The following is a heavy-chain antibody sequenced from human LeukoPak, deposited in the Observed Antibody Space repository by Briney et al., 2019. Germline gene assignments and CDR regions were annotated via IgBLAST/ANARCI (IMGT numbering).Heavy chain of an antibody. V-gene: IGHV3-7*05. Sequence: GGSLGLSCAASGFTFSSYWMSWVRQAPGKGLEWVANIKQDGSEKYYVDSVKGRFTISRDNAKNSLYLQMNSLRADDTAVYYCARDGSGWYALDNWGQGTLVTVSS. CDR2: IKQDGSEK. D-gene: IGHD6-19*01. J-gene: IGHJ4*02. CDR1: GFTFSSYW. CDR3: ARDGSGWYALDN.